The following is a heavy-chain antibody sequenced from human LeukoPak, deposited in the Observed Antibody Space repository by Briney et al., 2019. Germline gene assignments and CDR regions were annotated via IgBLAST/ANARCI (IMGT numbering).Heavy chain of an antibody. CDR3: AKISGYYPSDY. Sequence: GGSLRLSCAASGFTFSNNAMHWVRQAPGKGLEWVALISYDGSNKHYADSVKGRFTISRDNSKNTLYLQMYSLRAEDTALYYCAKISGYYPSDYWGQGTLVTVSS. J-gene: IGHJ4*02. CDR2: ISYDGSNK. D-gene: IGHD3-22*01. V-gene: IGHV3-30*18. CDR1: GFTFSNNA.